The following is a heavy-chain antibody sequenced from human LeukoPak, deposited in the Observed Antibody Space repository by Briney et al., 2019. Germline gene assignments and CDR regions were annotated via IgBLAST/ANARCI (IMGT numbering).Heavy chain of an antibody. CDR3: AGSSGWRYGMDV. CDR2: MNPNSGNT. CDR1: GNTFTSYD. V-gene: IGHV1-8*01. Sequence: ASVKVSCKASGNTFTSYDINWVRQATGQGLEWMGWMNPNSGNTGYAQKLQGRVTMTRNTSISTAYMGLSSLRSEDTAVYYCAGSSGWRYGMDVWGQGTTVTVSS. J-gene: IGHJ6*02. D-gene: IGHD6-19*01.